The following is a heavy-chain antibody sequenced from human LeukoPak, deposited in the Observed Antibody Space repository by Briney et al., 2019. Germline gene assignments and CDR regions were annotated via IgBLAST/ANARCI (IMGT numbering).Heavy chain of an antibody. V-gene: IGHV4-61*01. D-gene: IGHD3-9*01. Sequence: PSETLSLTCTVSGGSVSSGSYYWSWIRQPPGKGLEWTGYIYYSGNTNYNPSLKSRVTISLDTSKNQFSLKVSSVTAADTAVYYCARGDILTGCGDYWGQGALVTVSS. J-gene: IGHJ4*02. CDR2: IYYSGNT. CDR1: GGSVSSGSYY. CDR3: ARGDILTGCGDY.